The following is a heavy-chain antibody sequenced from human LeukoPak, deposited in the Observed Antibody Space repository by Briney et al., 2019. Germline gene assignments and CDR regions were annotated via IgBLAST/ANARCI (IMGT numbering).Heavy chain of an antibody. CDR1: GYTFTSYD. J-gene: IGHJ5*02. V-gene: IGHV1-8*01. CDR3: ARRLYGRQRYWFDP. CDR2: MNPNSGNT. Sequence: ASVKVSCKASGYTFTSYDINWVRQATGRGLEWMGWMNPNSGNTGYAQKFQGRVTMTRNTSISTAYMELSSLRSEDTAVYYCARRLYGRQRYWFDPWGQGTLVTVSS. D-gene: IGHD2-8*01.